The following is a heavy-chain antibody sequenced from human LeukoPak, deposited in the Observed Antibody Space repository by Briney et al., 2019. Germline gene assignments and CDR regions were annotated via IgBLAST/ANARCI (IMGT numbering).Heavy chain of an antibody. CDR2: ISISGGTT. CDR3: ANEIRPNDY. D-gene: IGHD4-17*01. J-gene: IGHJ4*02. Sequence: GGSLRLSCTASGFAFSNHAMSWVRQAPGKGLEWVSSISISGGTTYYADSVKGRFTISRENSKSTLYLQMNSLRADDTAVYYCANEIRPNDYWGQGTLVTVSS. V-gene: IGHV3-23*01. CDR1: GFAFSNHA.